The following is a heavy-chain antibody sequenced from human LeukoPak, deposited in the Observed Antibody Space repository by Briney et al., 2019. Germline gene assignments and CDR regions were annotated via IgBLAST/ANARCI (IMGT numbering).Heavy chain of an antibody. Sequence: GESLKISCKGSGYTSSSYWIGWVRQMPGKGLEWMGIIYPDDSDTRYSPSFQGQVTISADKSISTAYLQWSSLKASDTAMYYCARLAYCSNDVCYSNYYYSMDVWGKGTTVTVSS. J-gene: IGHJ6*03. CDR3: ARLAYCSNDVCYSNYYYSMDV. CDR2: IYPDDSDT. V-gene: IGHV5-51*01. CDR1: GYTSSSYW. D-gene: IGHD2-8*01.